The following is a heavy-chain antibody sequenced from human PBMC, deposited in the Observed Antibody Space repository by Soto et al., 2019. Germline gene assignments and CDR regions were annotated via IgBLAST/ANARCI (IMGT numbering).Heavy chain of an antibody. CDR3: ARPGYSSSGFDY. CDR1: GGSISSSSYY. Sequence: SETLSLSCTVSGGSISSSSYYWGWIRQPPGKGLEWIGSIYYSGSTYYNPSLKSRVTISVDTSKNQFSLKLSSVTAADTAVYYCARPGYSSSGFDYWGQGTLVTVSS. V-gene: IGHV4-39*01. D-gene: IGHD6-13*01. CDR2: IYYSGST. J-gene: IGHJ4*02.